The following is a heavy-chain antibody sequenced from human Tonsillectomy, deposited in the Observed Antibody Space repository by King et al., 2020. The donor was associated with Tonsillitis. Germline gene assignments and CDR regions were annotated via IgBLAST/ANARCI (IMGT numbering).Heavy chain of an antibody. D-gene: IGHD6-19*01. CDR3: ARERLYSSGWGIDY. Sequence: QLVQSGGGVVQPGGSLRLSCASSGFDFRSYGMHWVRQAPGKRLEWVAVISFDASRENYADSVKGRFTISRDNSKNTLYLQMNSLRAEDTAVYYCARERLYSSGWGIDYWGQGSLVTVSS. V-gene: IGHV3-33*05. CDR2: ISFDASRE. CDR1: GFDFRSYG. J-gene: IGHJ4*02.